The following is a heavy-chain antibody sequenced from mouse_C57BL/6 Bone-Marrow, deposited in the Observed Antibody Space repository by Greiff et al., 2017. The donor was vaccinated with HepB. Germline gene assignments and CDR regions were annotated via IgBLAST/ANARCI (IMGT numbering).Heavy chain of an antibody. CDR2: ISSGGSYT. CDR1: GFTFSSYG. V-gene: IGHV5-6*01. Sequence: EVMLVESGGDLVKPGGSLKLSCAASGFTFSSYGMPWVRQTPDKRLEWVATISSGGSYTYYPDSVKGRFTISRDNAKNTLYLQMSSLKSEDTAMYYCARHPFYYYAMDYWGQGTSVTVSS. CDR3: ARHPFYYYAMDY. J-gene: IGHJ4*01.